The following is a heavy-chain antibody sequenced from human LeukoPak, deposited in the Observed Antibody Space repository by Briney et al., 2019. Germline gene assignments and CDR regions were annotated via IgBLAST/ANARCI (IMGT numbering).Heavy chain of an antibody. CDR2: IIPLFGAP. Sequence: SVKVSCKPSGGTFGSFAISWVRQAPGQGLEWVGGIIPLFGAPLYAQKFQGRVTITADERTSTVYMDLSSLRSDDTAVYYCARDEEKAAGSLWGQGTPVIVSS. V-gene: IGHV1-69*13. J-gene: IGHJ4*02. CDR3: ARDEEKAAGSL. CDR1: GGTFGSFA. D-gene: IGHD6-13*01.